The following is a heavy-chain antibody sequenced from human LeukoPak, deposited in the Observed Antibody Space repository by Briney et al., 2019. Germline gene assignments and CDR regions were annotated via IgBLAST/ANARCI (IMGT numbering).Heavy chain of an antibody. CDR3: AKERSSGWYVVDN. J-gene: IGHJ4*02. Sequence: GGSLRLSCAASGLTFSSYAMSWVRQAPGKGLEWVSTISGSGGSTYYADSVNGRFTISRDNSKNTLYLQMNSLRAEDTAVYYCAKERSSGWYVVDNWGQGTLVTVSS. V-gene: IGHV3-23*01. CDR1: GLTFSSYA. CDR2: ISGSGGST. D-gene: IGHD6-19*01.